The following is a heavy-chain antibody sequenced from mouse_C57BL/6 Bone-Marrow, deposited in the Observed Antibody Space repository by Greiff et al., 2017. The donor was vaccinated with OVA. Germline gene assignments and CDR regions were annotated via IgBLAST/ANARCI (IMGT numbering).Heavy chain of an antibody. CDR3: TTEVVAPYWYFDV. Sequence: EVQLQQSVAELVRPGASVKLSCTASGFNIKDYYMHWVKQRPEQGLEWIGRIDPEDGDTEYAPKFQGKATMTADTSSNTAYLQLSSLTSEDTAVYYCTTEVVAPYWYFDVWGTGTTVTVSS. V-gene: IGHV14-1*01. D-gene: IGHD1-1*01. CDR1: GFNIKDYY. J-gene: IGHJ1*03. CDR2: IDPEDGDT.